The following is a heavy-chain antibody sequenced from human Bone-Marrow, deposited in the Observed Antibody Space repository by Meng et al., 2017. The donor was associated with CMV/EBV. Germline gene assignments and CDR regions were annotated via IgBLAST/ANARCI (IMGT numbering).Heavy chain of an antibody. D-gene: IGHD1-26*01. CDR1: GFTFSSHS. J-gene: IGHJ5*01. Sequence: GESLKISCAGSGFTFSSHSMNWVRQAPGRGLEWISYISSSSSTIYDADSVKGRFTISRDNSKNTLYLQMNSLRAEDTAVYYCANSVGATTFFASWGQGTLVTVSS. V-gene: IGHV3-48*01. CDR3: ANSVGATTFFAS. CDR2: ISSSSSTI.